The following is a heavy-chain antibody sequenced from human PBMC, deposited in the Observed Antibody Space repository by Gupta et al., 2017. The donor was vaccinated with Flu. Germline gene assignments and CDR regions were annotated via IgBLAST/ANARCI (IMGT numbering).Heavy chain of an antibody. CDR3: AKDLNDFWSGYRVDY. D-gene: IGHD3-3*01. Sequence: EVQLLESGGGLVQPGGSLRLYCAASGFTFSSFAMRWVRQAPGKGLEWVSAISGSGGSTYYADSVKGRFTISRDNSKNTLYLQMNSLRAEDTAVYYWAKDLNDFWSGYRVDYWGQGTLVTGSS. CDR1: GFTFSSFA. J-gene: IGHJ4*02. CDR2: ISGSGGST. V-gene: IGHV3-23*01.